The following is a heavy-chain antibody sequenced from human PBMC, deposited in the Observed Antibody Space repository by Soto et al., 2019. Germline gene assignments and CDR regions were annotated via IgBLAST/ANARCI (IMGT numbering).Heavy chain of an antibody. D-gene: IGHD4-17*01. V-gene: IGHV1-18*01. J-gene: IGHJ4*02. CDR1: GYTFTSYG. CDR2: ISAYNGNT. Sequence: GASVKVSCKASGYTFTSYGISWVRQAPGQGLEWMGWISAYNGNTNYAQKLQGRVTMTTDTSTSTAYMELSRLRSDDTAVYYCARTLYGDNVDYWGQGTLVTVSS. CDR3: ARTLYGDNVDY.